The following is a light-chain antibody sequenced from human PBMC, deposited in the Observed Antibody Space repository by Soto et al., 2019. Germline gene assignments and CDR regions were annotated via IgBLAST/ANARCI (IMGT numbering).Light chain of an antibody. CDR2: DAS. J-gene: IGKJ3*01. Sequence: EIVLTQSPSTLSLSPGERATLSCRASQSVGSYLAWYQQKPGQAPRLLIYDASKRATGIPARFSGSGSGTDFTLTISSIEHEDFALYYCQQLSHWPFTFGPGTKVDIK. V-gene: IGKV3-11*01. CDR3: QQLSHWPFT. CDR1: QSVGSY.